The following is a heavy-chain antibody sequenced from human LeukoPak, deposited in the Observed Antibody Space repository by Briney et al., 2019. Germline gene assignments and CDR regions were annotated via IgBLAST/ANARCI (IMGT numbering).Heavy chain of an antibody. V-gene: IGHV4-39*07. CDR1: GGSISSSTYS. CDR2: IYYSGST. D-gene: IGHD6-19*01. J-gene: IGHJ5*01. CDR3: ARDYSSGWFGY. Sequence: PSQTLSLTCTVSGGSISSSTYSWGWIRQPPGKGLEWIGSIYYSGSTNYNPSLKSRVTISVDTSKNQFSLKLRSVTAADTAVYYCARDYSSGWFGYWGQGTQVTVSS.